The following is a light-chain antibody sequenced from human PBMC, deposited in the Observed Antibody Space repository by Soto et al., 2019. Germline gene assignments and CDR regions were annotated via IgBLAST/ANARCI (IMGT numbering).Light chain of an antibody. Sequence: DIQLTQSPSFLSASVGDRVTITCRASQGISSYLAWYQQKPGKAPKLLIYAASTLQSGVPSRFSGSGSGTECSLTIGSLQPEDFATYYCQQLNSYPFTFGGGTKVEIK. V-gene: IGKV1-9*01. CDR3: QQLNSYPFT. CDR2: AAS. CDR1: QGISSY. J-gene: IGKJ4*01.